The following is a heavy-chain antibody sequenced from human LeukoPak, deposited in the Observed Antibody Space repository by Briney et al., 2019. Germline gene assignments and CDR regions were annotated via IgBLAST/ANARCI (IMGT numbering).Heavy chain of an antibody. V-gene: IGHV4-61*02. Sequence: PSKTLSLTCTVSGGSISSGSYYWSWIRQPAGQGLEWIGRFYTSGSTNYNPSLKSRVTISVDTSKNEFSLQLRSVTAADTAVYYCARHWFGETPDYYFDYWGQGTLVTVSS. CDR2: FYTSGST. D-gene: IGHD3-10*01. J-gene: IGHJ4*02. CDR1: GGSISSGSYY. CDR3: ARHWFGETPDYYFDY.